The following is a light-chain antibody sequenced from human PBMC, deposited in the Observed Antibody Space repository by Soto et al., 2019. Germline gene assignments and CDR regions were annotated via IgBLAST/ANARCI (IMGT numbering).Light chain of an antibody. CDR1: SSDVGGYNF. CDR3: CSYAGSYTWV. CDR2: DVS. Sequence: QYALTQPRSVSGSPGQSVTISCTGTSSDVGGYNFVSWYQQHPGKAPKLMIYDVSKRPSGVPDRFSGSKSGNTASLTISGLQAEDEADYYCCSYAGSYTWVFGGGTKVTVL. V-gene: IGLV2-11*01. J-gene: IGLJ3*02.